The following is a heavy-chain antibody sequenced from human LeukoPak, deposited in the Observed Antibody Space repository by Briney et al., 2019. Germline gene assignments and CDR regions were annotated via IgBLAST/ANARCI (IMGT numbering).Heavy chain of an antibody. D-gene: IGHD3-22*01. V-gene: IGHV3-53*01. Sequence: GGSLRLSCAASGFTVSSSYMNWVRQAPGKGLEWVSVIYSGGSTYYADSVKGRFTISRDSSKNTLYLQMNSLRAEDTAVYYCARDLRKQNGRQTYSYDSSGFYHYYSYGMDLWGQGTTVTVSS. CDR3: ARDLRKQNGRQTYSYDSSGFYHYYSYGMDL. CDR2: IYSGGST. CDR1: GFTVSSSY. J-gene: IGHJ6*02.